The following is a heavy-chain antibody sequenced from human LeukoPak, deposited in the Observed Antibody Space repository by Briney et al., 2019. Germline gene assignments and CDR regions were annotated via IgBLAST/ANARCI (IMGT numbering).Heavy chain of an antibody. J-gene: IGHJ4*02. CDR3: ARGSCSSTSCYARPYYFDY. D-gene: IGHD2-2*01. CDR1: GGSISSFY. V-gene: IGHV4-59*01. CDR2: IYYSGST. Sequence: SETLSLTCTVSGGSISSFYWSWVRQPPGKGLEWSGYIYYSGSTNYNPSLTSRGTISVDTSKNQFSLKLSSVTAADTAVYYCARGSCSSTSCYARPYYFDYWGQGTLVTVSS.